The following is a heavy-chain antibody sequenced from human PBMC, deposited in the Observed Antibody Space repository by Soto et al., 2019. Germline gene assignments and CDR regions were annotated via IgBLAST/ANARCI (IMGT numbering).Heavy chain of an antibody. CDR3: AKDLGKDDSWSGYSDY. D-gene: IGHD3-3*01. CDR2: ISYDGSNK. Sequence: QVQLVESGGGVVQPGRSLRLSCAASGFTFSSYGMHWVRQAPGKGLEWVAVISYDGSNKYYADSVKGRFTISRDNSKNTLYLQMNSLRAEDTAVYYCAKDLGKDDSWSGYSDYWGQGTLVTVSS. J-gene: IGHJ4*02. CDR1: GFTFSSYG. V-gene: IGHV3-30*18.